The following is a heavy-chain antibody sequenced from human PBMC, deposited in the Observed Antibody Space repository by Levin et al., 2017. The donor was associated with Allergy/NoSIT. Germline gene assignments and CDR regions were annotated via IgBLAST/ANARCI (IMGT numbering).Heavy chain of an antibody. J-gene: IGHJ5*02. CDR2: IYSGGTT. CDR3: ARVFVGSLDP. Sequence: GGSLRLSCAASGFTVSSNYLTWVRQVPGKGLEWVSVIYSGGTTYYADSVKGRFTISRDNSKNTLYLQMNSLRAEDTAIYYCARVFVGSLDPWGQGTLVTVSS. CDR1: GFTVSSNY. D-gene: IGHD2-2*03. V-gene: IGHV3-53*01.